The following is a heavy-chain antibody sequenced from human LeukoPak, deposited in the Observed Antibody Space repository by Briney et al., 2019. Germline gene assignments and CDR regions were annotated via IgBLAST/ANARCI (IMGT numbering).Heavy chain of an antibody. D-gene: IGHD1-1*01. CDR3: ARGDGTTGTTEGDY. CDR1: GFTFSSYA. Sequence: PGGSLRLSCAASGFTFSSYAMHWVRQAPGKGLEWVAVISYDGSNKYYADSVKGRFTISRDNSKNTLYLQMNSLRAEDTAVYYCARGDGTTGTTEGDYWGQGTLVTVSS. V-gene: IGHV3-30-3*01. CDR2: ISYDGSNK. J-gene: IGHJ4*02.